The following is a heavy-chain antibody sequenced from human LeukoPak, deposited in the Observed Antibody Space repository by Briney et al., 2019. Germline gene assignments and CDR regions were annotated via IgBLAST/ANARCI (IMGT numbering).Heavy chain of an antibody. V-gene: IGHV3-33*01. CDR2: IWYDGSNT. CDR3: ARDQQRFCSGGSCYLGFEY. J-gene: IGHJ4*02. D-gene: IGHD2-15*01. CDR1: GFTFHNYG. Sequence: PGGSLRLSCAASGFTFHNYGMHWVRKAPGKGLEWVALIWYDGSNTYYADSVKGRFTISRENSNNTLYLQMNRVRAEDTAVYYCARDQQRFCSGGSCYLGFEYWGQGILVTVS.